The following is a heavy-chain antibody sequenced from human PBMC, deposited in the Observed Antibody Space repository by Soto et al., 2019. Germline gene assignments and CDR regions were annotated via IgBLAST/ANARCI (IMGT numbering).Heavy chain of an antibody. CDR3: ARAMANYFDY. CDR1: GGSVSSDVYS. J-gene: IGHJ4*02. Sequence: QVQLQESGPGLVKPSQTLSVTCTVSGGSVSSDVYSWSWIRQHPGKGLEWIGYIRDSGSTYYNPSLEGRVTISVDTSKNQFSLRLRSVTAADTAVYYCARAMANYFDYWGQGTLVTASS. D-gene: IGHD2-8*01. CDR2: IRDSGST. V-gene: IGHV4-31*03.